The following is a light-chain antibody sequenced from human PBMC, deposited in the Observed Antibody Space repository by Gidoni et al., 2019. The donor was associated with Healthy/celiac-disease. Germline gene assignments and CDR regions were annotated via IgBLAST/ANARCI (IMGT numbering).Light chain of an antibody. CDR3: QQYGSSPGT. J-gene: IGKJ1*01. Sequence: EIVLTQAPGTRSVSPGERATLSCRASQSVSSSYFAGYQQKPGQAPWLLIYGASSMATGIPDRFSGSGSGTDFTLTISRLEPEDFAVYYCQQYGSSPGTFGQGTKVEIK. CDR2: GAS. V-gene: IGKV3-20*01. CDR1: QSVSSSY.